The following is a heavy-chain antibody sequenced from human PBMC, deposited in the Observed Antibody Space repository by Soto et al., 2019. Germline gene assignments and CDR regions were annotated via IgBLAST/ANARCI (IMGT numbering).Heavy chain of an antibody. V-gene: IGHV3-23*01. Sequence: GGSLRLSCAASGFTFSSYWMSWVRQAPGKGLEWVSAISGSGGSTYYADSVKGRFTISRDNSKNTLYLQMNSLRAEDTAVYYCAKDKEVGGSSWPYYYYGMDVWGQGTTVTVSS. J-gene: IGHJ6*02. D-gene: IGHD6-13*01. CDR3: AKDKEVGGSSWPYYYYGMDV. CDR2: ISGSGGST. CDR1: GFTFSSYW.